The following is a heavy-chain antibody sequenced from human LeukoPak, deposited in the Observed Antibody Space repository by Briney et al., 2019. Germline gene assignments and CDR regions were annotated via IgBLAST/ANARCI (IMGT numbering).Heavy chain of an antibody. CDR3: ARDQSEGGYNY. CDR2: IYHSGST. Sequence: SQALSLTCTVSGGSISSGGYYWSWIRQPPGKGLEWIGYIYHSGSTYYNPSLKSRVTISVDRSKNQFSLKLSSVTAADTAVYYCARDQSEGGYNYWGQGTLVTVSS. V-gene: IGHV4-30-2*01. J-gene: IGHJ4*02. CDR1: GGSISSGGYY. D-gene: IGHD3-10*01.